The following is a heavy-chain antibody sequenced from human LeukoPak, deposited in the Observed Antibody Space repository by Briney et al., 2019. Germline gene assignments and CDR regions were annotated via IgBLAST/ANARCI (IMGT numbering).Heavy chain of an antibody. V-gene: IGHV1-2*02. J-gene: IGHJ5*02. CDR1: GYTFTSYG. CDR2: INPNSGGT. D-gene: IGHD5/OR15-5a*01. Sequence: ASVKVSCKASGYTFTSYGISWVRQAPGQGLEWMGWINPNSGGTNYAQKFQGRVTMTRDTSISTAYMELSRLRSDDTAVYYCARDTPYLPFDPWGQGTLVTVSS. CDR3: ARDTPYLPFDP.